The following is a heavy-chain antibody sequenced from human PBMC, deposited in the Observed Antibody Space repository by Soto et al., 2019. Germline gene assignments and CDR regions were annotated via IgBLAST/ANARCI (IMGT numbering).Heavy chain of an antibody. V-gene: IGHV3-30*18. CDR1: GFTFSSYG. Sequence: QVQLVESGGGVVQPGRSLRLSCAASGFTFSSYGMHWVRQAPGKGLEWVAVISYDGSNKYYADSVKGRFTISRDNSKNPLYLQMNSLRAEDTAVYYCAKVFTVTTSDYYYYYGMDVWGQGTTVTVSS. D-gene: IGHD4-4*01. CDR2: ISYDGSNK. J-gene: IGHJ6*02. CDR3: AKVFTVTTSDYYYYYGMDV.